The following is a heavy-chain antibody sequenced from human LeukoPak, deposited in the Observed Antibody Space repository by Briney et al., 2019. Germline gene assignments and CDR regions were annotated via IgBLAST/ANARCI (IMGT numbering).Heavy chain of an antibody. V-gene: IGHV5-51*01. CDR2: IYPGDSGT. CDR3: ARHVGVRYYDSSGIDY. D-gene: IGHD3-22*01. CDR1: GYTFTSYW. Sequence: GESLKISCKGSGYTFTSYWIGWVRQMPGKGLEWMGIIYPGDSGTKYSPSFQGQVTISADKPISTAYLRWSSLKASDTAMYYCARHVGVRYYDSSGIDYWGQGTLVTVSS. J-gene: IGHJ4*02.